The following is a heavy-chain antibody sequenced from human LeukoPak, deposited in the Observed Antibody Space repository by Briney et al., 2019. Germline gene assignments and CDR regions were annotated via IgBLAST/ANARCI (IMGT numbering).Heavy chain of an antibody. V-gene: IGHV5-51*01. D-gene: IGHD2-15*01. CDR2: IYPGDSDT. CDR1: GYSFTSYW. J-gene: IGHJ5*02. CDR3: ARRGYCSGGSCYASWFDP. Sequence: GESLKISCKGSGYSFTSYWIGWVRQMPGKGLEWMGIIYPGDSDTRYSPSFQGQVTISADKSIRTAYLQWSSLKASDTAMYYCARRGYCSGGSCYASWFDPWGQGTLVTVSS.